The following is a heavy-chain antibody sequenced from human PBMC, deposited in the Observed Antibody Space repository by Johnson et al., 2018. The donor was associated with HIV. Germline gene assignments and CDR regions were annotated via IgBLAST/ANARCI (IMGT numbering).Heavy chain of an antibody. D-gene: IGHD1-7*01. V-gene: IGHV3-30*02. CDR1: GFTFSTHG. J-gene: IGHJ3*02. Sequence: QVQLVESGGGVVQPGGSLRLSCAASGFTFSTHGMNWVRQAPGRGLEWVAFIGYDGSNKYYADSVKGRFTISRDNSKNTLYLQMNSLRAEDTAVYYCAKVKLELRYGAFDIWGQGTMVTVSS. CDR3: AKVKLELRYGAFDI. CDR2: IGYDGSNK.